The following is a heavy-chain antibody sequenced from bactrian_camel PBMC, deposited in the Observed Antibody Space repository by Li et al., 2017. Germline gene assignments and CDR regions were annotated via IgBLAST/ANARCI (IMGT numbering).Heavy chain of an antibody. CDR3: VRDGGSLTFDY. Sequence: HVQLVESGGGLVQPGGSLRLSCAVSGFTFSNYWMYWVRQAPGKGLEWVSSINSAGGSTYYADSMKGRFTISRDNAKNTLYLQMHSLKPEDRAVYYCVRDGGSLTFDYWGQGTQVTVS. J-gene: IGHJ4*01. V-gene: IGHV3S1*01. CDR2: INSAGGST. CDR1: GFTFSNYW. D-gene: IGHD2*01.